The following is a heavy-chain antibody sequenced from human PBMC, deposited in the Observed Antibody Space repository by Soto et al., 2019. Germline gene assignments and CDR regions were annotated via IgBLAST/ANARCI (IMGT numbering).Heavy chain of an antibody. CDR3: ARALRDGYLDDY. D-gene: IGHD5-12*01. CDR1: GFTFSSYA. V-gene: IGHV3-72*01. Sequence: GGSLRLSCAASGFTFSSYAMSWVRQAPGKGLEWVGRIRNKINSYNTKYAASVKGRFTISRDDSKNSLYLQMNSLKTEDTAVYYCARALRDGYLDDYWGQGTQVTVSS. J-gene: IGHJ4*02. CDR2: IRNKINSYNT.